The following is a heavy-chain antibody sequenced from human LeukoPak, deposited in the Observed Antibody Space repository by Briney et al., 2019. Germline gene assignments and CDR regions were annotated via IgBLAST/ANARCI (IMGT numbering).Heavy chain of an antibody. J-gene: IGHJ6*02. CDR2: ISSSGSTL. Sequence: GGSLRLSCAASGFTFSSYEMNWVRQAPGKGLEWVSYISSSGSTLYYADSVKGRFTISRDNAKNSLYLQMNSLRAEDTAVYYCARSVVVGANYYYYGMDVWGQGTTVTVSS. CDR1: GFTFSSYE. D-gene: IGHD1-26*01. CDR3: ARSVVVGANYYYYGMDV. V-gene: IGHV3-48*03.